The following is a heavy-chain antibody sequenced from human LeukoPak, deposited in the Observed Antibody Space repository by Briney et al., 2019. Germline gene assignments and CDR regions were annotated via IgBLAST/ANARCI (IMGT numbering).Heavy chain of an antibody. D-gene: IGHD6-19*01. Sequence: SQTLSLTCTVSGGSISSGGYYWSWIRQPPGKGLEWIGEINHSGSTNYNPSLKSRVTISVDTSKNQFSLKLSSVTAADTAVYYCASGTGLEYWGQGTLVTVSS. CDR1: GGSISSGGYY. J-gene: IGHJ4*02. CDR3: ASGTGLEY. V-gene: IGHV4-30-2*01. CDR2: INHSGST.